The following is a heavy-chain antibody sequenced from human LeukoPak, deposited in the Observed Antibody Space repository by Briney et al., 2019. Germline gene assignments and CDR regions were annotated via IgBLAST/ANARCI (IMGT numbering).Heavy chain of an antibody. J-gene: IGHJ4*02. CDR1: GGSISSGGYS. Sequence: KSSQTLSLTCAVSGGSISSGGYSWSWIRQPPGKGLEWIGYTYYSGSTYYNPSLKSRVTISVDTSKNQFSLKLSSVTAADTAVYYCANGKSTYFDYWGQGTLVAVSS. CDR3: ANGKSTYFDY. D-gene: IGHD2-2*01. V-gene: IGHV4-30-2*05. CDR2: TYYSGST.